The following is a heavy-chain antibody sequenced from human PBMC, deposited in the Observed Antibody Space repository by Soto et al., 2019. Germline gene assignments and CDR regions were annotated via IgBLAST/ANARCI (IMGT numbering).Heavy chain of an antibody. CDR1: GYSFTSYW. Sequence: GESLKISCKGSGYSFTSYWIGWVRQMPGKGLEWMGIIYPGDSDTRYSPSFQGQVTISADKSISTAYLQWSSLKASDTAMYYCAVCTDTAMVTCGFDYWGQGTLVTVSS. J-gene: IGHJ4*02. V-gene: IGHV5-51*01. CDR3: AVCTDTAMVTCGFDY. D-gene: IGHD5-18*01. CDR2: IYPGDSDT.